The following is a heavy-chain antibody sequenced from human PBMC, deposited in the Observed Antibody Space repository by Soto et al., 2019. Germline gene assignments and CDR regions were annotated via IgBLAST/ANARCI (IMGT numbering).Heavy chain of an antibody. CDR3: ARDSAARPRWSYYFDY. CDR1: GFTFSSYS. Sequence: GGSLRLSCAASGFTFSSYSMNWVRQAPGKGLEWVSYVSSSSSTIYYADSVKGRFTISRDNAKNSLYLQMNSLRDEDTAVNYCARDSAARPRWSYYFDYWGQGTLVTVSS. V-gene: IGHV3-48*02. CDR2: VSSSSSTI. J-gene: IGHJ4*02. D-gene: IGHD6-6*01.